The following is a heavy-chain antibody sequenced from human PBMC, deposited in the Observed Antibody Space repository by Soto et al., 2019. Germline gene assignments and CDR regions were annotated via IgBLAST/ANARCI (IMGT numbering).Heavy chain of an antibody. CDR1: GFTFSSYA. D-gene: IGHD1-7*01. CDR3: ARDAYNWNYLYYYYMDV. CDR2: ISSNGGST. Sequence: GGSLRLSCAASGFTFSSYAMHWVRQAPGKGLEYVSAISSNGGSTYYANSVKGRFTISRDNSKNTLYLQMGSLRAEDMAVYYCARDAYNWNYLYYYYMDVWGKGTTVTVSS. J-gene: IGHJ6*03. V-gene: IGHV3-64*01.